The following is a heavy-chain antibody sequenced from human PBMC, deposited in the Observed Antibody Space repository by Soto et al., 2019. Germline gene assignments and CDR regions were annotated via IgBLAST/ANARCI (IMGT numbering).Heavy chain of an antibody. CDR3: AARAHYYDSSGYYDY. Sequence: SVKVSCKASGFTFTSSAMQWVRQARGQRLEWIGWIVVGSGNTNYAQKIQERVTITRDMSTSTAYMELSSLRSEDTAVYYCAARAHYYDSSGYYDYWGQGTLVTVSS. V-gene: IGHV1-58*02. CDR1: GFTFTSSA. D-gene: IGHD3-22*01. CDR2: IVVGSGNT. J-gene: IGHJ4*02.